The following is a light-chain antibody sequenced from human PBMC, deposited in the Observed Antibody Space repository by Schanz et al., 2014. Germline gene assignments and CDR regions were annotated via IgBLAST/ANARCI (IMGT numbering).Light chain of an antibody. CDR3: CSYAGSYPFGV. CDR2: GNT. V-gene: IGLV1-40*01. J-gene: IGLJ2*01. Sequence: QSVLTQPPSVSGAPGRRVTISCTGSSSNLGAGYDVHWYQQLPGTAPKLLIYGNTNRPSGVPDRFSGSKSGNTASLTISGRQSQDDADYYCCSYAGSYPFGVFGGGTKLTVL. CDR1: SSNLGAGYD.